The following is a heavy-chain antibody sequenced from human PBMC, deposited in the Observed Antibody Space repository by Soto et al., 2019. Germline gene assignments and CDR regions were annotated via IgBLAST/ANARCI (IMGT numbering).Heavy chain of an antibody. D-gene: IGHD6-25*01. CDR1: GSSFSAYF. Sequence: ASVKGSCTASGSSFSAYFLHWVRQAPGQGLEWLGWIFPGSGGTNYAQKFQGRVTMTRDTSINTAYMELSRLTSDDTGVYYCAREWQRGTDYWGQGALVTVS. CDR3: AREWQRGTDY. J-gene: IGHJ4*02. V-gene: IGHV1-2*02. CDR2: IFPGSGGT.